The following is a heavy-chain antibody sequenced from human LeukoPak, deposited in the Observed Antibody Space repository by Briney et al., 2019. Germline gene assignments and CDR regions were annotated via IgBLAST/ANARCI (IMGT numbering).Heavy chain of an antibody. Sequence: PSRTLSLTCTVSGGSISSGGYYWSWIRQPPGKGLEWIGYIYHSGSTYYNPSLKSRVTISVDRSKNQFSLKLSSVTAADTAVYYCARGEQQLALDYWGQGTLVTVSS. J-gene: IGHJ4*02. V-gene: IGHV4-30-2*01. CDR2: IYHSGST. CDR1: GGSISSGGYY. D-gene: IGHD6-13*01. CDR3: ARGEQQLALDY.